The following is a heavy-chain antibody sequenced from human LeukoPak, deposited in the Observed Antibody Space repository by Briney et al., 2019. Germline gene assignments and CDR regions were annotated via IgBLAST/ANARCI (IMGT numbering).Heavy chain of an antibody. Sequence: GGSLRLSCAASGNYWMHWVRQAPGKGLVWVSHINSDGSWTSYADSVKGRFTISKDNAKNTVYLHMNSLRAEDTAVYYCVSFYETYWGRGTLVTVSS. V-gene: IGHV3-74*01. CDR2: INSDGSWT. CDR1: GNYW. CDR3: VSFYETY. D-gene: IGHD2/OR15-2a*01. J-gene: IGHJ4*02.